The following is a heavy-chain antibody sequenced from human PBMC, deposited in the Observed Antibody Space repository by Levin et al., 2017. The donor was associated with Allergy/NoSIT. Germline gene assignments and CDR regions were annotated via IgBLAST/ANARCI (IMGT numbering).Heavy chain of an antibody. CDR1: GDSVSSNSAA. Sequence: SQTLSLTCAISGDSVSSNSAAWNWIRQSPSRGLEWLGRTYYRSKWYNDYAVSVKSRITINPDTSKNQFSLQLNSVTPEDTAVYYCAKQGPRQVPPGAEANYYYYGMDVWGQGTTVTVSS. D-gene: IGHD6-13*01. CDR2: TYYRSKWYN. CDR3: AKQGPRQVPPGAEANYYYYGMDV. V-gene: IGHV6-1*01. J-gene: IGHJ6*02.